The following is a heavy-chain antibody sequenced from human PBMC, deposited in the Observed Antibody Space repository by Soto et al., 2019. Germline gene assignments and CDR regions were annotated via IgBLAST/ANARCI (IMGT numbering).Heavy chain of an antibody. Sequence: TLSLTCNVTGGSINSAGYYWSWIRQVPGRGLEWIGYIFYSGSAYYHPSIKSRASISVDRSKNQFSLKVNSVTAADTAVYYCARTLRSGFLNFDSWGQGTLGTVSS. J-gene: IGHJ4*02. D-gene: IGHD5-12*01. V-gene: IGHV4-31*03. CDR1: GGSINSAGYY. CDR3: ARTLRSGFLNFDS. CDR2: IFYSGSA.